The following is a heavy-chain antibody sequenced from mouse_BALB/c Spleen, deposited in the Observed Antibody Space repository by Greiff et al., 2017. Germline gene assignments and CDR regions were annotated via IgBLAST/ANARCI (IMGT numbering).Heavy chain of an antibody. CDR3: ARHNWEDSAMDY. CDR1: GYTFTSYY. CDR2: IYPGNVNT. Sequence: QVQLQQSGPELVKPGASVRISCKASGYTFTSYYIHWVKQRPGQGLEWIGWIYPGNVNTKYNEKFKGKATLTADKSSSTVYMQLSSLTSEDSAVYFCARHNWEDSAMDYWGQGTSVTVSA. V-gene: IGHV1S56*01. J-gene: IGHJ4*01. D-gene: IGHD4-1*02.